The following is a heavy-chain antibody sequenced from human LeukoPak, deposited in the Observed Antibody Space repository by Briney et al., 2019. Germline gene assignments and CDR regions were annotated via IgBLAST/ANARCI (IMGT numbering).Heavy chain of an antibody. J-gene: IGHJ5*02. Sequence: SEALSLTCTVSGGSISGYYWSWIRQPPGKGLEWIGNIYYSGTTKYNPSLKSRVTILVDTSKNEFSLKLNSVTTADTAVYFCARDRYSSSSRWFDPWGQGTLVTVSS. CDR3: ARDRYSSSSRWFDP. D-gene: IGHD6-6*01. CDR1: GGSISGYY. CDR2: IYYSGTT. V-gene: IGHV4-59*01.